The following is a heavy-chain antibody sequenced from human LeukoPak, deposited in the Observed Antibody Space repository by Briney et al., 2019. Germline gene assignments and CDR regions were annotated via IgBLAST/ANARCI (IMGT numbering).Heavy chain of an antibody. V-gene: IGHV3-23*01. CDR1: GFTFSSYA. CDR2: ISGSGGST. CDR3: AKDQGRIQLWIFDY. D-gene: IGHD5-18*01. J-gene: IGHJ4*02. Sequence: PGGSLRLFCAASGFTFSSYAMSWVRQAPGKGLEWVSAISGSGGSTYYADSVKGRFTISRDNSKNTLYLQMNSLRAEDTAVYYCAKDQGRIQLWIFDYWGQGTLVTVSS.